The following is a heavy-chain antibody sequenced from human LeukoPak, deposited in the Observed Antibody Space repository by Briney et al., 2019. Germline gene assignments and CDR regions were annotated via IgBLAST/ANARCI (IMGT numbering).Heavy chain of an antibody. CDR2: ISGSGGST. V-gene: IGHV3-23*01. CDR3: AKDLPRMIGAFDI. D-gene: IGHD3-16*01. Sequence: GGSLRLSCAASGFTFSSYAMSWVRQAPGKGLEGVSAISGSGGSTYYADSVKGRVTISSENPKKTLYLQMNSLRAVDTAVYYCAKDLPRMIGAFDIWGQGTMVTVSS. J-gene: IGHJ3*02. CDR1: GFTFSSYA.